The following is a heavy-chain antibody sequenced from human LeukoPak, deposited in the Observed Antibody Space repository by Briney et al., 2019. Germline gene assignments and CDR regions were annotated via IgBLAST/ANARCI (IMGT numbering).Heavy chain of an antibody. V-gene: IGHV3-21*01. CDR3: ARETAVAGTGFDY. CDR2: ISSSSSYI. D-gene: IGHD6-19*01. CDR1: GFTFSSYS. Sequence: GGSLRLSCAASGFTFSSYSMNWVRQAPGKGLEWVSSISSSSSYIYYADSVKGRFTISRDNSKNTLYLQMNSLRAEDTAVYYCARETAVAGTGFDYWGQGTLVTVSS. J-gene: IGHJ4*02.